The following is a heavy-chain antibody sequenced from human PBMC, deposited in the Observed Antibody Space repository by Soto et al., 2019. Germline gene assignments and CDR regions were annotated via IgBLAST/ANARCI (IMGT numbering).Heavy chain of an antibody. V-gene: IGHV4-39*01. CDR3: ARHRGYPEPFGMDV. CDR1: GGSISSSSYY. Sequence: PSETLSLTCTVSGGSISSSSYYWGWIRQPPGKGQEWIGSIYYRGSTYYNLSLKSRVTISVDTSKNQYSLKLSSVTAADTAVYYCARHRGYPEPFGMDVWGQGITFTVSS. CDR2: IYYRGST. D-gene: IGHD3-10*01. J-gene: IGHJ6*02.